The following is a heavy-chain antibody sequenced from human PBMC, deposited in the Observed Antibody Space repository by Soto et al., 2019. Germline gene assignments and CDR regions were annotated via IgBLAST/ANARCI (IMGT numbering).Heavy chain of an antibody. CDR3: ARVVGALGHWFDP. CDR1: GGTFSSYA. D-gene: IGHD1-26*01. J-gene: IGHJ5*02. V-gene: IGHV1-69*05. Sequence: SVKVSCKASGGTFSSYAISWVRQAPGQGLEWMGGIIPIFGTANYAQKLQGRVTMATDTSTSTAYMELRSLRSDDTAVYYCARVVGALGHWFDPWGQAPLVTVSS. CDR2: IIPIFGTA.